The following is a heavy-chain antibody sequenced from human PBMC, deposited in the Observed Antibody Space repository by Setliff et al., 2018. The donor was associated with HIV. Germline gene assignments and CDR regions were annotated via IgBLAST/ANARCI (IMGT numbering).Heavy chain of an antibody. V-gene: IGHV3-23*01. CDR2: IYGSSGST. CDR3: AKGQDGLRYNWFDP. CDR1: GFAFSNYA. Sequence: SCAASGFAFSNYAMSWVRQAPGKGLEWVSAIYGSSGSTNYADSVKGRFTISRDNSKNMLYLQMNSLRAEDTAVYYCAKGQDGLRYNWFDPWGHGTLVTVSS. J-gene: IGHJ5*02.